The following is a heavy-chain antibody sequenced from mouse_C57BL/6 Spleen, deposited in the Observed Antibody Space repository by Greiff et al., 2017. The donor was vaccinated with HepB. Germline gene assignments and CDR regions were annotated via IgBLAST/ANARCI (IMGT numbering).Heavy chain of an antibody. CDR1: GYTFTDYY. Sequence: EVQLQQSGPVLVKPGASVKMSCKASGYTFTDYYMNWVKQSHGKSLEWIGVINPYNGGTSYNQKFKGKATLTVDKSSSTAYMELNSLTSEDSAVYDWARHTQTAQATTGFAYWGQGTLVTVSA. J-gene: IGHJ3*01. V-gene: IGHV1-19*01. D-gene: IGHD3-2*02. CDR3: ARHTQTAQATTGFAY. CDR2: INPYNGGT.